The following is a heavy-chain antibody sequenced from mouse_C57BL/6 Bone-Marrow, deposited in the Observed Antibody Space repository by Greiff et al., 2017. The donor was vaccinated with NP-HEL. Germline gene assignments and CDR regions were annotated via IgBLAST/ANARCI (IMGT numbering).Heavy chain of an antibody. D-gene: IGHD2-3*01. CDR3: ARWGDGYPPIAMDY. J-gene: IGHJ4*01. CDR2: IGPGSGST. V-gene: IGHV1-77*01. Sequence: VQLQQSGAELVKPGASVKISCKASGYTFTDYYINWVKQRPGQGLEWIGKIGPGSGSTYYNEKFKGTAPLTAYKSYITAYMQLSSLTSEDSAFYFCARWGDGYPPIAMDYWGQGTSVTVSS. CDR1: GYTFTDYY.